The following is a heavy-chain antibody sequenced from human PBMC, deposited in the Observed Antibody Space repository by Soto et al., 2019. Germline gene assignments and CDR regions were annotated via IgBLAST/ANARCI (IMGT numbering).Heavy chain of an antibody. CDR2: ISYDGINK. Sequence: QVQLVESGGAVVQPGKSLRLSCAASGFTFSVYRMHWVRQAPGNGLEWVAGISYDGINKDYVDSVKGRFTISRDNSKNLLFLQMNSLRSEDTAVYFCARDTDFQYSSSTDAFDIWGQGTMVTVSS. J-gene: IGHJ3*02. V-gene: IGHV3-30*03. CDR3: ARDTDFQYSSSTDAFDI. D-gene: IGHD6-6*01. CDR1: GFTFSVYR.